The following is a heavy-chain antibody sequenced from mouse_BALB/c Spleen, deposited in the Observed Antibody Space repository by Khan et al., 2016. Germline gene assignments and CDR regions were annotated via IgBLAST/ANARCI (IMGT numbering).Heavy chain of an antibody. CDR3: ARGADGYYSLDY. D-gene: IGHD2-3*01. Sequence: QVQLQQSGAELARPGASVKLSCKASGYTFTSYWMQWVKQRPGQGLEWIGAIYPGDGDTRYTQKFKGKATLTADKSSSTAYMQLSSLASEDSAVYYWARGADGYYSLDYWGQGTSVTVSS. CDR2: IYPGDGDT. V-gene: IGHV1-87*01. J-gene: IGHJ4*01. CDR1: GYTFTSYW.